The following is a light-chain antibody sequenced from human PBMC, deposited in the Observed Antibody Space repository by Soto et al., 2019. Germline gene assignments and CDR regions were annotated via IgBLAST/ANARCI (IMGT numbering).Light chain of an antibody. CDR2: DAS. Sequence: IQLTQSPSFLSPSIGESVTITCRASQVISTSLAWYQQKPGKAPKVLIYDASSLESGVPSRFSGSGSGTDFILTISSLQPDDFATYYCQYYSAVWAFGQGTKVDI. CDR3: QYYSAVWA. CDR1: QVISTS. V-gene: IGKV1-13*02. J-gene: IGKJ1*01.